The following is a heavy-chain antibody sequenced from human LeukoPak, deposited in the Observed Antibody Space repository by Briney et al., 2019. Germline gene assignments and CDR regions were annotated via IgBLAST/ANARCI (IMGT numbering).Heavy chain of an antibody. J-gene: IGHJ4*02. CDR3: ASGVFDSSGYHY. D-gene: IGHD3-22*01. V-gene: IGHV4-59*01. CDR2: IYYSGST. CDR1: GGSISRYY. Sequence: PSETLSLTCTVSGGSISRYYWSWIRQPPGKGLEWIGYIYYSGSTNYNPSLKSRVTISVDTSKNQFSLKLSSVTAADTAVYYCASGVFDSSGYHYWGQGTLVTVSS.